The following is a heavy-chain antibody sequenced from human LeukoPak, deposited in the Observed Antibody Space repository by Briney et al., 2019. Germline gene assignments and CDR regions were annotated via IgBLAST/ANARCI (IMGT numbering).Heavy chain of an antibody. CDR2: ISAYNGNT. CDR3: ARAQRSVPPDI. V-gene: IGHV1-18*01. Sequence: MGWISAYNGNTNYAQKLQGRVTMTTDTSTSTAYMELRSLRSDDTAVYYCARAQRSVPPDIWGQGTMVTVSS. J-gene: IGHJ3*02.